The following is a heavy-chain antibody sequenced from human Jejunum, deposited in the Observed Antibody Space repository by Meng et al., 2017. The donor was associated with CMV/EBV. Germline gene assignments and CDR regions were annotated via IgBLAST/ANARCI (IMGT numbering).Heavy chain of an antibody. CDR2: IYSGGST. CDR3: ATLNYGSGSSSDY. J-gene: IGHJ4*02. CDR1: GFTVSSNY. Sequence: EVQVVEAGGGLIQPGGSLRLSCAASGFTVSSNYMSWVRQAPGKGLEWVSVIYSGGSTYYADSVKGRFTISRDNSKNTLYLQMNGLRVEDTAVYYCATLNYGSGSSSDYWGQGTLVTVSS. D-gene: IGHD3-10*01. V-gene: IGHV3-53*01.